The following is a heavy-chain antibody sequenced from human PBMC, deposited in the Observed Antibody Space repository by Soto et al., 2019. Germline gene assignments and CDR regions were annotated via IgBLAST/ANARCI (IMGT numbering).Heavy chain of an antibody. CDR1: GFTFSSYG. CDR2: IWYDGSNK. V-gene: IGHV3-33*01. Sequence: GGSLRLSCAASGFTFSSYGMHWVRQAPGKGLEWVAVIWYDGSNKYYADSVKGRFTISRDNSKNTLYLQMNSLRAEDTAVYYCARDPLMITFGEKHGPYYFDYWGQGTLVTVSS. D-gene: IGHD3-16*01. CDR3: ARDPLMITFGEKHGPYYFDY. J-gene: IGHJ4*02.